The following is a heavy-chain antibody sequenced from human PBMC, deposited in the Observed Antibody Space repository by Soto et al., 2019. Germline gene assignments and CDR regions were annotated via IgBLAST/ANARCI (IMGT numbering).Heavy chain of an antibody. CDR1: GFTFSSYS. CDR3: ARDRPLRGDYYYYYYMDV. J-gene: IGHJ6*03. D-gene: IGHD2-21*02. Sequence: EVQLVESGGGLVQPGGSLRLSCAASGFTFSSYSMNWVRQAPGKGLEWVSYISSSSSTIYYADSVKGRFTISRDNAKNSLYLQRNSLRAEDTAVYYCARDRPLRGDYYYYYYMDVWGKGTTVTVSS. CDR2: ISSSSSTI. V-gene: IGHV3-48*01.